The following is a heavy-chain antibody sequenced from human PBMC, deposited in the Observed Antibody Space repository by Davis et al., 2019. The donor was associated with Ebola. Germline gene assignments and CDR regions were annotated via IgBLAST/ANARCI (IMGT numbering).Heavy chain of an antibody. D-gene: IGHD2-2*01. Sequence: GESLKISCAASGFTFDDYTMYWVRQAPGKGLEWVSLISWDGGSTYYADSVKGRFTISRDNSKNSLYLQMNSLRTEDTALYYCVVVPAALRAFDIWGQGTIVTVSS. CDR3: VVVPAALRAFDI. CDR2: ISWDGGST. V-gene: IGHV3-43*01. CDR1: GFTFDDYT. J-gene: IGHJ3*02.